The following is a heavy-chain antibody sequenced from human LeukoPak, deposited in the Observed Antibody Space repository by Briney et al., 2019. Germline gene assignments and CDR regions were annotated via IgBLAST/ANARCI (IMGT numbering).Heavy chain of an antibody. CDR3: ARDEDGDYPNDY. CDR2: IIPISGTA. CDR1: GGTFSSYA. D-gene: IGHD4-17*01. J-gene: IGHJ4*02. V-gene: IGHV1-69*05. Sequence: ASVKVSCKASGGTFSSYAISWVRQAPGQGLEWMGRIIPISGTANYAQKFQGRVTITTDESTSTAYMELSSLRSEDTAVYYCARDEDGDYPNDYWGQGTLVTVSS.